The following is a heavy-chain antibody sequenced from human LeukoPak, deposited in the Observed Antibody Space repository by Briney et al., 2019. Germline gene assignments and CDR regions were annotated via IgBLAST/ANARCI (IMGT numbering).Heavy chain of an antibody. CDR1: GYTFINYA. D-gene: IGHD3-3*01. Sequence: GASVKVSCKASGYTFINYAVHWVRQAPGQRLEWMGWINDGNGITKSSLYFEDRVTITRDTSASTVYMELSSLRSEDTAVYYCARSQTDSYGSGDYYWFDPWGQGTLVSVSS. J-gene: IGHJ5*02. V-gene: IGHV1-3*01. CDR2: INDGNGIT. CDR3: ARSQTDSYGSGDYYWFDP.